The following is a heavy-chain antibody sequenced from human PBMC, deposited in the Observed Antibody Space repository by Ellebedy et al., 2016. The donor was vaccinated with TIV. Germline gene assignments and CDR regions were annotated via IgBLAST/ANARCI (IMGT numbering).Heavy chain of an antibody. CDR2: ITGGGDYI. V-gene: IGHV3-23*01. D-gene: IGHD2-15*01. J-gene: IGHJ3*02. Sequence: GESLKISCAGSGFTFSHYAMLWVRQAPGKGLEWVSAITGGGDYIYYADSVKGRFTISRDNSHNTVYLQMNSLRVEDTAVYYCARCVVAHAAFDIWGQGTMVTVSS. CDR1: GFTFSHYA. CDR3: ARCVVAHAAFDI.